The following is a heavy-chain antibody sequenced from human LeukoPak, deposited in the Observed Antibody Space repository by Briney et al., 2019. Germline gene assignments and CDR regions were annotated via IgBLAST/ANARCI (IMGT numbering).Heavy chain of an antibody. CDR1: GGSLSSYY. CDR2: IYTSGST. V-gene: IGHV4-4*07. CDR3: AMFTYFYDSSGYYFVDY. Sequence: PSETLSLTCTDSGGSLSSYYWSWIRQPAGKELEWIGRIYTSGSTNYNPSLKSRVTMSVDTSKNQFSLKLSSVTAADTAVYYCAMFTYFYDSSGYYFVDYWGQGTLVTVSS. D-gene: IGHD3-22*01. J-gene: IGHJ4*02.